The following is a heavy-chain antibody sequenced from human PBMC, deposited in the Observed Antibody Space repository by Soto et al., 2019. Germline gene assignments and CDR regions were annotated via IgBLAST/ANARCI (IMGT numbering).Heavy chain of an antibody. Sequence: GGSLRLSCAVSGFTFSAYWMHWVRQVPGKGLTWVSRISDDGSTATYADSVKGRFVISRDNAKNSLYLEMNTLRVDDSGLYYCARGPSVSSTGTGAHWGRGXLVTVYS. V-gene: IGHV3-74*01. D-gene: IGHD1-1*01. CDR2: ISDDGSTA. CDR3: ARGPSVSSTGTGAH. J-gene: IGHJ4*02. CDR1: GFTFSAYW.